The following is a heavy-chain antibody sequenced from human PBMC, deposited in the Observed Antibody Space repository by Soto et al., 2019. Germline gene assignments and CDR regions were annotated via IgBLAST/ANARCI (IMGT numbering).Heavy chain of an antibody. CDR1: GYTFTSYA. CDR3: ARVEQWLVLGYYYYGMDV. Sequence: ASVKVSCKASGYTFTSYAMHWVRQAPGQRLEWMGWINAGNGNTKYSQKFQGRVTITRDTSASTAYTELSSLRSEDTAVYYCARVEQWLVLGYYYYGMDVWGQGTTVTVSS. CDR2: INAGNGNT. D-gene: IGHD6-19*01. V-gene: IGHV1-3*01. J-gene: IGHJ6*02.